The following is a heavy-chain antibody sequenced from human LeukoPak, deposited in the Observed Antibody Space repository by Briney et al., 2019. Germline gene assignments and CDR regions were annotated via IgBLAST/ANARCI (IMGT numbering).Heavy chain of an antibody. V-gene: IGHV3-30*04. CDR2: ISYDGSSK. D-gene: IGHD4-17*01. CDR1: GFTFSSYA. Sequence: GGSLRLSCAASGFTFSSYAMHWVRQAPGKGLEWVAVISYDGSSKYYADSVKGRFTISRDNSKNTLYLQMNSLRAEDTAVYYCAKSYGDYNWFDYWGQGTLVTVSS. CDR3: AKSYGDYNWFDY. J-gene: IGHJ4*02.